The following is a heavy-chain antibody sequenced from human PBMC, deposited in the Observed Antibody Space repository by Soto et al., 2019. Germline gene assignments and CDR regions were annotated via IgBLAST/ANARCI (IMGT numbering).Heavy chain of an antibody. Sequence: GGSLRLSCAASGFTFSSYGMHWVRQAPGKGLEWVAVIWYDGSNKYYADSVKGRFTISRDNSKNTLYLQMNSLRAEDTAVYYCARGYVVPAAMRDYGMDVWGQGTTVTVSS. V-gene: IGHV3-33*01. D-gene: IGHD2-2*01. CDR1: GFTFSSYG. J-gene: IGHJ6*02. CDR2: IWYDGSNK. CDR3: ARGYVVPAAMRDYGMDV.